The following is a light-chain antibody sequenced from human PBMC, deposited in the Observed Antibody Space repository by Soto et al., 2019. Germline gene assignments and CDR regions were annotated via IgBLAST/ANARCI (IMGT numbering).Light chain of an antibody. J-gene: IGKJ4*02. CDR3: QLYNTALT. V-gene: IGKV1-27*01. Sequence: DIRLTQSPSYLSASVGDRVTITCRAGQGISNYLAWYQQKPGKVPQLLIHAASTLQSGVPSRFSGSGSGPDFTLTISKLQPEEVVNACCQLYNTALTFGGGTKVKIK. CDR2: AAS. CDR1: QGISNY.